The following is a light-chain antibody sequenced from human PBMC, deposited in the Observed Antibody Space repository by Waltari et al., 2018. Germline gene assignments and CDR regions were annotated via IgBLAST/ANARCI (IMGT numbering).Light chain of an antibody. Sequence: EIVLTQSPVTLSLSPGDRATLSCRASQSVGTSLAWYQHRPGQPPRLLIFDASKRAPGIPARFSGSGSETDFTLTISNLEPEDFAVYYCQQRSTWWTFGQGTRVEIK. CDR3: QQRSTWWT. V-gene: IGKV3-11*01. CDR2: DAS. J-gene: IGKJ1*01. CDR1: QSVGTS.